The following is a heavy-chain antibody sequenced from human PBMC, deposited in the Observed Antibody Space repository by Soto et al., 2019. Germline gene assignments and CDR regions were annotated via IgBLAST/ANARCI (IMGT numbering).Heavy chain of an antibody. D-gene: IGHD3-10*01. CDR1: GFTFSSYW. Sequence: VQLVESGGGLVQPGGSLRLSCAASGFTFSSYWMHWVRQAPGKGLVWVSRINSDGSSTSYADSVKGRFTISRDNAKNTLYLQMNSLRAEDTAVYYCASEVHPIGFGELPFGYWGQGTLVTVSS. CDR2: INSDGSST. CDR3: ASEVHPIGFGELPFGY. J-gene: IGHJ4*02. V-gene: IGHV3-74*01.